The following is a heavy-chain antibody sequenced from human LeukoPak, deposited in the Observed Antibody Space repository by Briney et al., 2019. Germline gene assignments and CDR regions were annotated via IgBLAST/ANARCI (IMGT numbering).Heavy chain of an antibody. CDR2: IKQDGSEK. D-gene: IGHD3-22*01. Sequence: GGSLRLSCVASGLTFNRYWMSWLRQVPGKGLEWVANIKQDGSEKYYVDSVKGRFTISRDNAKNSLYLQMNSLRAEDTAVYYCAKTYYYDSSGYNWAFDIWGQGTMVTVSS. CDR3: AKTYYYDSSGYNWAFDI. CDR1: GLTFNRYW. J-gene: IGHJ3*02. V-gene: IGHV3-7*01.